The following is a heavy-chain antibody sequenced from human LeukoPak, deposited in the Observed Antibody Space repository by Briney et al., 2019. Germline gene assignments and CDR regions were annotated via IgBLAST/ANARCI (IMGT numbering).Heavy chain of an antibody. D-gene: IGHD3-22*01. Sequence: GGSLRLSCAASGFTFSSYAMSWVRQAPGKGLEWVSAISGSGGSTYYADSAKGRFTISRDNSKNTLYLQMNSLRAEDTAVYYCAKEPTRTYYYDSSGYRDSDIWGQGTMVTVSS. CDR2: ISGSGGST. V-gene: IGHV3-23*01. J-gene: IGHJ3*02. CDR1: GFTFSSYA. CDR3: AKEPTRTYYYDSSGYRDSDI.